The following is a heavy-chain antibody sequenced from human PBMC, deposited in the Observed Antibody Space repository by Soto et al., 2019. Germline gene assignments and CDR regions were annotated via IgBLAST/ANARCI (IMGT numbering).Heavy chain of an antibody. V-gene: IGHV3-30-3*01. CDR3: ARGGGHIVVVTATAPDY. D-gene: IGHD2-21*02. CDR2: ISYDGSNK. J-gene: IGHJ4*02. Sequence: QVQLVESGGGVVQPGRSLRLSCAASGFTFSSYAMHWVRQAPGKGLEWVAVISYDGSNKYYADSVKGRFTISRDNSKNTLYLQMHSLRAEDTAVYYCARGGGHIVVVTATAPDYWGQGTLVTVSS. CDR1: GFTFSSYA.